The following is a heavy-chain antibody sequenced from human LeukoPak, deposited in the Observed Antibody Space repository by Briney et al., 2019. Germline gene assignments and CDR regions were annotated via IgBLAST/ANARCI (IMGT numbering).Heavy chain of an antibody. J-gene: IGHJ4*02. D-gene: IGHD3-9*01. Sequence: GGSLRLSCAASGFTFSSYAMHWVRQAPGKGLEWVAFIRYDGSYRYYADSVKGRFTISRDNSKNTLYLQMNSLRTEDTAVYYCAKDLFDWLYYWGQGTLVTVSS. V-gene: IGHV3-30*02. CDR3: AKDLFDWLYY. CDR2: IRYDGSYR. CDR1: GFTFSSYA.